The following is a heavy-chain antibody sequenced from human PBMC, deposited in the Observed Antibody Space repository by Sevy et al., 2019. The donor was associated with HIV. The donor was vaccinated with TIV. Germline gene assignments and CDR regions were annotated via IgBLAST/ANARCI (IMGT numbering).Heavy chain of an antibody. CDR1: GFTFSGSA. CDR2: IRSNGNSYAT. Sequence: GGYLRLSCAASGFTFSGSAMQWVRQASGKGLEWVGRIRSNGNSYATAYAASVKGRFTISRDDSMNTVYLQMNSLKTEDTAVYYCTRGGARDSSSWYDYFDYWGQGTLVTVSS. D-gene: IGHD6-13*01. J-gene: IGHJ4*02. V-gene: IGHV3-73*01. CDR3: TRGGARDSSSWYDYFDY.